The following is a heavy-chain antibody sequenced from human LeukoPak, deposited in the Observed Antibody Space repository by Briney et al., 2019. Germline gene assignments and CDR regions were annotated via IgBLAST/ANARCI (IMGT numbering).Heavy chain of an antibody. V-gene: IGHV3-30*14. CDR1: GFTFSGYA. CDR2: ISYDGSDK. J-gene: IGHJ2*01. Sequence: PGRSLRLSCAASGFTFSGYAMYWVRQAPGKGLEWVAVISYDGSDKYYADSVKGRFTISRDNSKNTLYLQMNSLRAEDTAVYYCASQAYCGGDCRYFDLWGRGTLVTVSS. D-gene: IGHD2-21*02. CDR3: ASQAYCGGDCRYFDL.